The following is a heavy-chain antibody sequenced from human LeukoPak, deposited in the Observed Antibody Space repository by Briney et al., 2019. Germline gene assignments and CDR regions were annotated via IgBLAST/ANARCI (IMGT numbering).Heavy chain of an antibody. CDR2: IRSKAFGGTT. CDR3: TREIMAAGTWWLDY. V-gene: IGHV3-49*04. CDR1: GFTFSSYA. Sequence: GGSLRLSCAASGFTFSSYAMSWVRQAPGKGLEWVGFIRSKAFGGTTEYDASVKGRFAISRDDSKSIAYLQMNSLKTEDTAVYYCTREIMAAGTWWLDYWGQGTLVTVSS. J-gene: IGHJ4*02. D-gene: IGHD6-13*01.